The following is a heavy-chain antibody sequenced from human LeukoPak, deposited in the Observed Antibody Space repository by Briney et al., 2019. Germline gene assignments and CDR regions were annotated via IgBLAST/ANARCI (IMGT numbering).Heavy chain of an antibody. Sequence: PGGSLRLSCAASGFTFSSYGMHWVRQAPGKGLEWVAFIRYDGSNKYYADSVKGRFTISRDNSKSTLYLQMNSLRAEDTAVYYCAKARVSGYDWTAFDYWGQGTLVTVSS. CDR2: IRYDGSNK. D-gene: IGHD5-12*01. J-gene: IGHJ4*02. CDR3: AKARVSGYDWTAFDY. V-gene: IGHV3-30*02. CDR1: GFTFSSYG.